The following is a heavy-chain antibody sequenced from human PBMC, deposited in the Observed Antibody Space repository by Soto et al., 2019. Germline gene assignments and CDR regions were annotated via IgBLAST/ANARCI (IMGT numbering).Heavy chain of an antibody. Sequence: EVQLVESGGGLVQPGGSLRLSCAASGFTLSDHYMDWVRQAPGKGLEWVGRTKNKANNYIIEYAASVKGRFTISRDDSKNPLYLQMNNLRTEDTAVYYCATWYSGSPRYWGQGTLVTISS. CDR3: ATWYSGSPRY. CDR2: TKNKANNYII. CDR1: GFTLSDHY. V-gene: IGHV3-72*01. D-gene: IGHD1-26*01. J-gene: IGHJ4*02.